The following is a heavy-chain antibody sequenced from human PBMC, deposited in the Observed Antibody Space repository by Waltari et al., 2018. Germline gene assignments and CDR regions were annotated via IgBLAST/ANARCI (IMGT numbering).Heavy chain of an antibody. V-gene: IGHV4-38-2*01. CDR3: ARTSQGGGLDY. CDR1: GYSISSGYY. J-gene: IGHJ4*02. CDR2: IYHSGST. Sequence: QVQLQESGPGLVKPSETLSLTCAVSGYSISSGYYWGWIRQPPGKGLEWIGSIYHSGSTNYNPSLKSRVTISVDTSKNQFSLKLSSVTAADTAVYYCARTSQGGGLDYWGQGTLVTVSS. D-gene: IGHD2-15*01.